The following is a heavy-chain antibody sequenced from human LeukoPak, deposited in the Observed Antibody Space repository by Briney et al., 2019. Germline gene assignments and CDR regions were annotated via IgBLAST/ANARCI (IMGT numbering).Heavy chain of an antibody. D-gene: IGHD6-6*01. J-gene: IGHJ4*02. V-gene: IGHV4-34*01. CDR2: INHSGST. CDR1: GGSFSGYY. CDR3: ARMSSIAARRPMDY. Sequence: SETLSLTCAVYGGSFSGYYWSWIRQPPGKGLEWIGEINHSGSTNYNPSLKSRVTISVDTSKNQFSLKLSSVTAADTAVYYCARMSSIAARRPMDYWGQGTLVTVSS.